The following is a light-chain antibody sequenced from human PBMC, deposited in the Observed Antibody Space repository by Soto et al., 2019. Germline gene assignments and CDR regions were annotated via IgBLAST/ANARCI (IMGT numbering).Light chain of an antibody. Sequence: QSALTQPASVSGSPGQSITISCTVTSSDVGGYNYVSWYQQHPGKAPKLMIYEVSNRPSGVSNRFSGSKSGNTASLTISGLQAEDEADYYCSSYTSSSTLGVFGTGTRSQS. V-gene: IGLV2-14*01. CDR1: SSDVGGYNY. CDR2: EVS. CDR3: SSYTSSSTLGV. J-gene: IGLJ1*01.